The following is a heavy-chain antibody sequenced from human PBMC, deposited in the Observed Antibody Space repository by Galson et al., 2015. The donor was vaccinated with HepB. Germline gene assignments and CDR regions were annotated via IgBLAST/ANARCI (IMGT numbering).Heavy chain of an antibody. D-gene: IGHD2-15*01. CDR1: GFTFSSYA. Sequence: SLRLSCAASGFTFSSYAMSWVRQAPGKGLEWVSAISGSGGSTYYADSVKGRFTISRDNSKNTLYLQMNSLRAEDTAVYYCAKATWELLYYGMDVWGQGTLVTVSS. CDR3: AKATWELLYYGMDV. CDR2: ISGSGGST. V-gene: IGHV3-23*01. J-gene: IGHJ6*02.